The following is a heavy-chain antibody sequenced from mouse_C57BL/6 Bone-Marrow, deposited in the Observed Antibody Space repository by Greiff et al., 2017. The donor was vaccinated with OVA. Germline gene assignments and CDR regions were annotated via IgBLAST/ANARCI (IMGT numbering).Heavy chain of an antibody. J-gene: IGHJ4*01. Sequence: VTLKESVAELVRPGASVKLSCTASGFNIKNTYMHWVKQRPEQGLEWIGRIDPANGNTKYAPKFQGEATITADTSSNTAYLQLSSLTSEDTAIYYCARDYYGSRDAMDYWGQGTSVTVSS. CDR3: ARDYYGSRDAMDY. V-gene: IGHV14-3*01. CDR1: GFNIKNTY. CDR2: IDPANGNT. D-gene: IGHD1-1*01.